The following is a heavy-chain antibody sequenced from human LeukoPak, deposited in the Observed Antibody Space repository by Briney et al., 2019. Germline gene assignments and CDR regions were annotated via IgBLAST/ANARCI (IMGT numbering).Heavy chain of an antibody. J-gene: IGHJ4*02. CDR1: GFTFTSYA. CDR2: IFGSGGNP. CDR3: AKTTTGYSSGRYPGWPVDY. V-gene: IGHV3-23*01. D-gene: IGHD6-19*01. Sequence: GGSLGLSCAASGFTFTSYAMYWVRQAPGKGLEWVSGIFGSGGNPHYADSVHGRFTISRDNYQNTVYLQMNSLRAEDTAVYYCAKTTTGYSSGRYPGWPVDYWGQGTLVTVSS.